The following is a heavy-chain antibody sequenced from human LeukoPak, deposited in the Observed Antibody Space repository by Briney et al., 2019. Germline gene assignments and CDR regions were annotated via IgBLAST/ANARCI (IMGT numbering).Heavy chain of an antibody. J-gene: IGHJ4*02. CDR3: ARGTGDTGGYYYVY. CDR2: IIPIFGTA. CDR1: GGSFSSYA. D-gene: IGHD3-22*01. Sequence: SVKVSCTASGGSFSSYAISWVRQAPGQGLEWMGGIIPIFGTANYAQKFQGGVTITADESTSTAYMELSSLTSEDTAVYYCARGTGDTGGYYYVYWGQGTLVTVSS. V-gene: IGHV1-69*13.